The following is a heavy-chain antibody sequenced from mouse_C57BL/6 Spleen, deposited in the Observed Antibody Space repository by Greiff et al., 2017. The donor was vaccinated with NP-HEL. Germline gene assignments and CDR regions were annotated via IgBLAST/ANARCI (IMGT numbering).Heavy chain of an antibody. CDR2: INPNNGGT. V-gene: IGHV1-18*01. J-gene: IGHJ4*01. CDR1: GYTFTDYN. CDR3: ARVAMDY. Sequence: EVQLQQSGPELVQPGASVKIPCKASGYTFTDYNMDWVKQSHGKSLEWIGDINPNNGGTIYHQKFKGKATLTVDKSSSTAYMELRSLTSEDTAGYYCARVAMDYWGQGTSVTVSS.